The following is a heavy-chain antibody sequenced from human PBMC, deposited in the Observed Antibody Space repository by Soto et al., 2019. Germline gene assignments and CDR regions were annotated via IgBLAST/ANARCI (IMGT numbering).Heavy chain of an antibody. CDR3: AARLPYADVFAFNWFDP. Sequence: GASVKVSCKASGFTFTSYDINWVRQAPGQGLEWMGWMNPNSGNTGYAQKFQGRVTMTRNASISTAYMELTSLTSGDTAVYYCAARLPYADVFAFNWFDPSGQGTLVTVSS. CDR2: MNPNSGNT. J-gene: IGHJ5*02. D-gene: IGHD2-2*01. V-gene: IGHV1-8*01. CDR1: GFTFTSYD.